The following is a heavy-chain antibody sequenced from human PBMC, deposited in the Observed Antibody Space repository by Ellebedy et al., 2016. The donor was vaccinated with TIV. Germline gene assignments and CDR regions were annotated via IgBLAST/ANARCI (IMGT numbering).Heavy chain of an antibody. Sequence: AASVKVSCKASGYTFTSYGISWVRQAPGQGLEWMGWISPYNGHTDYAQNFQGRVTVTFDTSTATAYMELRCLRSDDTAIYYCARRLDGSNPDAFHVWGQGTKVTVSS. CDR2: ISPYNGHT. V-gene: IGHV1-18*01. J-gene: IGHJ3*01. D-gene: IGHD3-16*01. CDR1: GYTFTSYG. CDR3: ARRLDGSNPDAFHV.